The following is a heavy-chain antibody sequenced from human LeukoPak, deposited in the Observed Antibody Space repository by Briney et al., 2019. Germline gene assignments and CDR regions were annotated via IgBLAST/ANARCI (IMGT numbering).Heavy chain of an antibody. J-gene: IGHJ5*02. CDR3: ARGIAARSNWFDP. D-gene: IGHD6-6*01. CDR2: IYHSGST. Sequence: PSETLSLTCTVSGGSISSYYWSWIRQPPGKGLEWIGYIYHSGSTYYNPSLKSRVTISVDRSKNQFSLKLSSVTAADTAVYYCARGIAARSNWFDPWGQGTLVTVSS. CDR1: GGSISSYY. V-gene: IGHV4-59*12.